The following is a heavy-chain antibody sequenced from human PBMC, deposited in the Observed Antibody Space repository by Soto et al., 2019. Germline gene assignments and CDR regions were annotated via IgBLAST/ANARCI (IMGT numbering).Heavy chain of an antibody. D-gene: IGHD2-2*01. Sequence: PGGSLRLSFAASGFTFDDYVMHWVRQAPGKGLEWVASVNWNGRITLYAAAVKGRFSVSRDNGKNSLYLEMTSLRPNDTALYFCAKAREYNYALDDWGQGILVTVSS. CDR1: GFTFDDYV. CDR2: VNWNGRIT. V-gene: IGHV3-9*01. CDR3: AKAREYNYALDD. J-gene: IGHJ4*02.